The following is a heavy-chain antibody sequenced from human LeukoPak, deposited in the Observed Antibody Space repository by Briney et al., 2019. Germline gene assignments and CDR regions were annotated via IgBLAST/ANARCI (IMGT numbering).Heavy chain of an antibody. J-gene: IGHJ6*04. D-gene: IGHD5-18*01. CDR2: IIPIFGTA. CDR3: ARLTWIQLGLDV. CDR1: GGTFSSYA. Sequence: GSSVKVSCKASGGTFSSYAISWVRQAPGQGLEWMGGIIPIFGTANYAQKFQGRVTITADESTSTAYMELSSLRSEDTAVYYCARLTWIQLGLDVWGKGTTVTVSS. V-gene: IGHV1-69*01.